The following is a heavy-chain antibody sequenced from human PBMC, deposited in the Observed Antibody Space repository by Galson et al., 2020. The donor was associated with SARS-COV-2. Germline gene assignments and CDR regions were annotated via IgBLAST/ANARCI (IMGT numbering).Heavy chain of an antibody. CDR2: IYPGDSDT. Sequence: HGESLKISCKGSGYSFTSYWIGWVRQMPGKGLEWMGIIYPGDSDTRYSPSFQGQVTISADKSISTAYLQWSSLKASDTAMYYCARLEEYYDSSGYYTYYFDYWGQGTLVTVSS. CDR3: ARLEEYYDSSGYYTYYFDY. D-gene: IGHD3-22*01. CDR1: GYSFTSYW. V-gene: IGHV5-51*01. J-gene: IGHJ4*02.